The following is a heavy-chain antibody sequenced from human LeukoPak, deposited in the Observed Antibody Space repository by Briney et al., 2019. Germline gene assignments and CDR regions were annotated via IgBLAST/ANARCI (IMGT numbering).Heavy chain of an antibody. V-gene: IGHV1-69*01. CDR1: GGTFSSYA. CDR3: AWSRSSIAARPEYDAFDI. D-gene: IGHD6-6*01. J-gene: IGHJ3*02. CDR2: IIPIFGTA. Sequence: SVKVSCKASGGTFSSYAISWVRQAPGQGLEWMGGIIPIFGTANYAQKFQGRVTITADESTSTAYMELSSLRSEDTAVYYCAWSRSSIAARPEYDAFDIWGQGTMVTVSS.